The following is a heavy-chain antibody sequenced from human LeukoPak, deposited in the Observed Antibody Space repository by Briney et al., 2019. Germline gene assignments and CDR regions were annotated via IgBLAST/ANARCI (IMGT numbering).Heavy chain of an antibody. Sequence: SQTLSLTCAISGDSVSSDSAAWNWFRQSPSRGLEWLGRTYYRSRWYNEYAVSVKSRITINPDTSKNQFSLQLNSVTPEDTAVYYCARTRYGMDVWGQGTTVTVSS. J-gene: IGHJ6*02. CDR1: GDSVSSDSAA. D-gene: IGHD6-6*01. CDR3: ARTRYGMDV. V-gene: IGHV6-1*01. CDR2: TYYRSRWYN.